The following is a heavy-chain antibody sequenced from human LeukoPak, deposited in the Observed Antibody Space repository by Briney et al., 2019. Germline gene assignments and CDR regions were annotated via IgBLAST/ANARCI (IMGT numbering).Heavy chain of an antibody. V-gene: IGHV4-39*01. J-gene: IGHJ6*03. Sequence: SETLSLTCTVSGGSISSSSYYWGWIRQPPGKGLEWIGSIYYSGSTYYNPSLKSRVTISVDTSKNQFSLKLSSVTAADTAVYYCARQLLWFGEPTGYYYYYYMDVWGKGTTVTISS. CDR3: ARQLLWFGEPTGYYYYYYMDV. CDR1: GGSISSSSYY. D-gene: IGHD3-10*01. CDR2: IYYSGST.